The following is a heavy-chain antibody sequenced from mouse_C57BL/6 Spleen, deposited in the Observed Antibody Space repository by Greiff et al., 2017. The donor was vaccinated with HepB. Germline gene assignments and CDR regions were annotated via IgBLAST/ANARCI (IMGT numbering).Heavy chain of an antibody. Sequence: VHVKQSGAELVRPGASVKLSCKASGYTFTDYYINWVKQRPGQGLEWIARIYPGSGNTYYNEKFKGKATLTAEKSSSTAYMQLSSLTSEDSAVYFCARRSRYYGSSYAMDYWGQGTSVTVSS. D-gene: IGHD1-1*01. CDR1: GYTFTDYY. CDR2: IYPGSGNT. J-gene: IGHJ4*01. V-gene: IGHV1-76*01. CDR3: ARRSRYYGSSYAMDY.